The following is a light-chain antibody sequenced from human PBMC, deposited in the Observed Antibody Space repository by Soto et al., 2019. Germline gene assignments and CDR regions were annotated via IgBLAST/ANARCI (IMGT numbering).Light chain of an antibody. CDR2: KAS. J-gene: IGKJ1*01. V-gene: IGKV1-5*03. CDR3: QQYERYST. CDR1: QSVSGW. Sequence: DIQMTQSPSTLSASVGDTVTVTCRASQSVSGWLAWYQQKPGIAPKLLIHKASTLESGVPSRFSGSGFGTEFTLTISGLQPEDSATYYCQQYERYSTFGQGTKVDI.